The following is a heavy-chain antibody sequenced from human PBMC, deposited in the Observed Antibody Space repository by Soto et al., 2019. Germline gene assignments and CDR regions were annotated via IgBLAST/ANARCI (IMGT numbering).Heavy chain of an antibody. CDR2: IRSKANSYAT. Sequence: PGGSLRLSCAASGFTFSGSAMHWVRQASGKGLEWVGRIRSKANSYATAYAASVKGRFTISRDDSKNTAYLQMNSLKTEDTAVYYCTRSTSGYSGYDYGSYYYYYYMDVWGKGTTVTVSS. D-gene: IGHD5-12*01. J-gene: IGHJ6*03. CDR3: TRSTSGYSGYDYGSYYYYYYMDV. CDR1: GFTFSGSA. V-gene: IGHV3-73*01.